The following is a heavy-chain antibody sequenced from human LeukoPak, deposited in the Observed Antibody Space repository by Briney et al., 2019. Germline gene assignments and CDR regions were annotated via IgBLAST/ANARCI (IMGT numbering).Heavy chain of an antibody. CDR3: ARAVVYGMDV. V-gene: IGHV3-33*01. CDR1: GFTFSSYG. J-gene: IGHJ6*04. Sequence: GGSLRLSCAASGFTFSSYGMHWVRQAPGKGLEWVAAIWYDGSNKYYADSVKGRFTISRDNSKNTLYLRMNSLRAEDTAVYYCARAVVYGMDVWGKGTTVTVSS. CDR2: IWYDGSNK.